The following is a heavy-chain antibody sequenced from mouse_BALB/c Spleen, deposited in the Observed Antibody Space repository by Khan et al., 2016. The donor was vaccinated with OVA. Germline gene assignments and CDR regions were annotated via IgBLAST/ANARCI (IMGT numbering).Heavy chain of an antibody. V-gene: IGHV1-4*01. Sequence: QVQLQQSGAELARPGASVKMSCKASGYTFTTYTIHWVKQRPGQGLEWIGYIIPSNDYTNYNQKFKDRATLTADKSSSTAYMQLSSLTSEDSAGYYCVREGAYYRSDGWFAYWDQGTLVTVSA. CDR2: IIPSNDYT. CDR1: GYTFTTYT. D-gene: IGHD2-14*01. J-gene: IGHJ3*01. CDR3: VREGAYYRSDGWFAY.